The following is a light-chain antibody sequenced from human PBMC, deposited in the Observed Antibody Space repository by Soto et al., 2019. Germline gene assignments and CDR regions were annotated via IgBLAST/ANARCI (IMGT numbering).Light chain of an antibody. CDR3: QQYYYRPPA. CDR2: GAS. V-gene: IGKV3-15*01. Sequence: EIVMTQSPATLSVSPGERAALSCRASQSVSGNLAWYQQTPGQAPRLLIYGASTRATGIPARFSGSGFGTEFTLTISSLKSEDFAVYYCQQYYYRPPAFGQGTRLEIK. J-gene: IGKJ5*01. CDR1: QSVSGN.